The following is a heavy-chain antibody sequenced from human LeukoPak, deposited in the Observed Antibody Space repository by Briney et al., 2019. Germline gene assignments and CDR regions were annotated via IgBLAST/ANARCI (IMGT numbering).Heavy chain of an antibody. CDR1: GFTFSNYN. V-gene: IGHV3-21*01. D-gene: IGHD5-12*01. Sequence: GGSLRLSCAASGFTFSNYNMNWVRQAPGKGLEWVASIISRGTYIYYADSVKGRFTISRDNAKNSLYLQMNSLRAEDPAVYYCASMPGILATIDDDHWGQGPLVTVSS. J-gene: IGHJ4*02. CDR3: ASMPGILATIDDDH. CDR2: IISRGTYI.